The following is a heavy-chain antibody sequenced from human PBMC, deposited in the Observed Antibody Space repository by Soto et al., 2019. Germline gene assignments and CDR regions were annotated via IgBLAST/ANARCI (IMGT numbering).Heavy chain of an antibody. CDR1: GCSISIYY. V-gene: IGHV4-4*07. CDR2: IYTSGST. Sequence: SEPLSLTFTVSGCSISIYYWSWIRQPAGKGLEWIGRIYTSGSTNYNPSLKSRVTMSVDTSKNQFSLKLSSVTAADTAVYYWARDPKGSYFGMDLWGNGNKVTV. CDR3: ARDPKGSYFGMDL. J-gene: IGHJ6*04.